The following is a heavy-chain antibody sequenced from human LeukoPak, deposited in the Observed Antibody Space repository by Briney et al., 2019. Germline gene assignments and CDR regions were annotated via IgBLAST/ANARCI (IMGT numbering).Heavy chain of an antibody. V-gene: IGHV4-34*01. CDR1: GGSFSAYY. Sequence: SETLSLTCAVYGGSFSAYYWSWIRQPPGKGLEWIGEINHSGSTNYNPSLKSRVVISVDTSKNQFSLNMNSVTAADTAVYYCARATVTTGPYYYYYYMDVWGKGATVTVSS. CDR2: INHSGST. D-gene: IGHD4-17*01. CDR3: ARATVTTGPYYYYYYMDV. J-gene: IGHJ6*03.